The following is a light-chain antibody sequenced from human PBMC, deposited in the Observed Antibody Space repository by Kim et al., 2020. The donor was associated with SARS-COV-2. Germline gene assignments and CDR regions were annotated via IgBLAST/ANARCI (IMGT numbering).Light chain of an antibody. V-gene: IGKV3-20*01. Sequence: LAPVDRATLSCRASQSVSSSYLAWYQQKPGQAPRLLIYGASSRATGIPDRFSGSGSGTDFTLTISRLEPEDFAVYYCQQYGSSPRTFGQGTKLEI. J-gene: IGKJ2*02. CDR3: QQYGSSPRT. CDR1: QSVSSSY. CDR2: GAS.